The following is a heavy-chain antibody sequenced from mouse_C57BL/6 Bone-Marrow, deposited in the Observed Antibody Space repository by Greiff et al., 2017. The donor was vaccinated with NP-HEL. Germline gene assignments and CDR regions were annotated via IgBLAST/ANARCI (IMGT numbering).Heavy chain of an antibody. D-gene: IGHD1-1*01. J-gene: IGHJ1*03. V-gene: IGHV14-2*01. Sequence: VQLQQSGAELVKPGASVKLSCTASGFNIKDYYMHWVKQRTEQGLEWIGRIDPEDGETKYAPTFQGKATITADTSSNTAYLQLSSLTSEDTAVYYCARNNYGRANWYFDVWGTGTTVTVSS. CDR1: GFNIKDYY. CDR3: ARNNYGRANWYFDV. CDR2: IDPEDGET.